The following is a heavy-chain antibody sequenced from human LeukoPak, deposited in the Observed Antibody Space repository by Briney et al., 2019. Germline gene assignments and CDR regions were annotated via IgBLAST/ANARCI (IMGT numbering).Heavy chain of an antibody. J-gene: IGHJ3*02. CDR1: GFTFSSYS. CDR2: ISSSSSYI. CDR3: ARDPSPFYDFWSGYYTSALDI. Sequence: GGSLRLSCAASGFTFSSYSMNWVRQAPGKGLEWVSSISSSSSYIYYADSVKGRFTISRDNAKNSLYLQMNSLRAEDTAVYYCARDPSPFYDFWSGYYTSALDIWGQGTMVTVSS. V-gene: IGHV3-21*01. D-gene: IGHD3-3*01.